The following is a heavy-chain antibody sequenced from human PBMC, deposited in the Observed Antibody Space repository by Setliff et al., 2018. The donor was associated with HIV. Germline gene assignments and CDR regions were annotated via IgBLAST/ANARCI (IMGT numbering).Heavy chain of an antibody. CDR1: GYSFTNYW. CDR3: ARVRVGATDGFDL. Sequence: GASLNXXXKGFGYSFTNYWIGWVRQMPGNGLEWMGIIYPGDSDTRYSPSLQGQVTXSADESITTAYLQWSRLKASDTAMYFCARVRVGATDGFDLWGQGTMVTVSS. CDR2: IYPGDSDT. D-gene: IGHD1-26*01. V-gene: IGHV5-51*01. J-gene: IGHJ3*01.